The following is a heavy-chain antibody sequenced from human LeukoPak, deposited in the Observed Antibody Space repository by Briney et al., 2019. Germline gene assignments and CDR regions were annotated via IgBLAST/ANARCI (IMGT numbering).Heavy chain of an antibody. CDR3: ARETHEYSSSYTDYSDY. CDR2: IYYSGST. J-gene: IGHJ4*02. D-gene: IGHD6-6*01. CDR1: GGSISSGDYY. Sequence: SQTLSLTCTVSGGSISSGDYYWSWIRQPPGKGLEWIGYIYYSGSTYYNPSLKSRVTISVDTSKNQFSLKLSSVTVADTAVYYCARETHEYSSSYTDYSDYWGQGTLVTVSS. V-gene: IGHV4-30-4*08.